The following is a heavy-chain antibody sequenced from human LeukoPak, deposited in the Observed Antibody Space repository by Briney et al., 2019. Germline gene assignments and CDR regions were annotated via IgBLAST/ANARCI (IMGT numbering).Heavy chain of an antibody. CDR2: ISGSSGHT. D-gene: IGHD2-2*01. Sequence: QAGGSLRLSCAASGFTFRGYEMSWVRQAPGKGLEWVSAISGSSGHTYYADSVKGRFTISRDNSKNTLYLQMNSLRAEDTAVYYCAKVLVEYQLLWGYYYYGMDVWGQGTTVTVSS. V-gene: IGHV3-23*01. CDR1: GFTFRGYE. CDR3: AKVLVEYQLLWGYYYYGMDV. J-gene: IGHJ6*02.